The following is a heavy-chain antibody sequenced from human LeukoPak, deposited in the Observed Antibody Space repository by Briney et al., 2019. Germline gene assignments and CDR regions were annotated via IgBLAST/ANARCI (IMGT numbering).Heavy chain of an antibody. D-gene: IGHD3-22*01. CDR1: GYTLTELS. CDR3: ATEDPYYYDSKDAFDI. V-gene: IGHV1-24*01. Sequence: ASVKVSCKVSGYTLTELSMQWVRQAPGKGLEWMGGFDPEDGETIYAQKFQGRVTMTEDTSTDTAYMELSSLRSEDTAVYYCATEDPYYYDSKDAFDIWGQGTIVTVSS. J-gene: IGHJ3*02. CDR2: FDPEDGET.